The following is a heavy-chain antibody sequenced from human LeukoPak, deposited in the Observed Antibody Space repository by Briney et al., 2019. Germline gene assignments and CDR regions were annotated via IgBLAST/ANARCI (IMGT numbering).Heavy chain of an antibody. CDR2: FDPEDGET. CDR3: AKNTKYYYDSSGYYSYFDY. Sequence: ASVKVSCKVSGYTLTELSMHWVRQAPGKGLEWMGGFDPEDGETIYAQKFQGRVTMTEDTSTDTAYMELSSLRAEDTAVYYCAKNTKYYYDSSGYYSYFDYWDQGTLVTVSS. D-gene: IGHD3-22*01. CDR1: GYTLTELS. J-gene: IGHJ4*02. V-gene: IGHV1-24*01.